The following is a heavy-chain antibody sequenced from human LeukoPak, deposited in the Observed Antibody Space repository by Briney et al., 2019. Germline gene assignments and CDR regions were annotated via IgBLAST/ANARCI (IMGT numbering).Heavy chain of an antibody. CDR1: GYTFTSYG. CDR2: ISAYNGNT. V-gene: IGHV1-18*01. CDR3: ARGSSMGSSSSWYDY. D-gene: IGHD6-13*01. J-gene: IGHJ4*02. Sequence: PLASVKVSCKASGYTFTSYGISWVRQAPGQGLEWMRWISAYNGNTNYAQKLQGRVTMTTDTSTSTAYMELRSLRSDDTAVYYCARGSSMGSSSSWYDYWGQGTLVTVSS.